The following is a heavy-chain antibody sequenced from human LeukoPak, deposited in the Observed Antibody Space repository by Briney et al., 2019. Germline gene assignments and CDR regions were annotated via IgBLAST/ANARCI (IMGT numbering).Heavy chain of an antibody. D-gene: IGHD3-22*01. Sequence: SETLSLTCTVSGGSLSSDSYFCGWVRQPPGKGLEWFGSIYYSGTTYYNSSLKSRVTISVDTSKNQFSLKLSSVTAADTAVYYCARHLISRVIRQNNWFDPWGQGTLVTVSS. CDR1: GGSLSSDSYF. J-gene: IGHJ5*02. CDR2: IYYSGTT. CDR3: ARHLISRVIRQNNWFDP. V-gene: IGHV4-39*01.